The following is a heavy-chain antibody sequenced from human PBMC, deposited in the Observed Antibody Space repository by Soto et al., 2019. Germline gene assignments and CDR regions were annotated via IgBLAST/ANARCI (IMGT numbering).Heavy chain of an antibody. Sequence: SETLSLTCSVSSGSVSSRSYYWGWIRQPPGKGLEWIGSIYYSGSTYYNPSLKSRVTISVDTSENQFSLKLSSVTAADTAVYYCARHGVRGYDLYYFDYWGQGTLVTVSS. J-gene: IGHJ4*02. CDR2: IYYSGST. CDR1: SGSVSSRSYY. D-gene: IGHD5-12*01. V-gene: IGHV4-39*01. CDR3: ARHGVRGYDLYYFDY.